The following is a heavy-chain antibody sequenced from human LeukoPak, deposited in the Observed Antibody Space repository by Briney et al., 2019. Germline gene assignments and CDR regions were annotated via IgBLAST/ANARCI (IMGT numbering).Heavy chain of an antibody. CDR3: ARDRDIVVVVAAHEYFQH. CDR1: GYTFTSYG. D-gene: IGHD2-15*01. J-gene: IGHJ1*01. Sequence: ASVKVSCKASGYTFTSYGISWVRQAPGQGLEWMGWISAYNGNTNYAQKLQGRVTMTTDTSTSTAYMEVRSLRSDDTAVYYCARDRDIVVVVAAHEYFQHWSQGTLVTVSS. CDR2: ISAYNGNT. V-gene: IGHV1-18*04.